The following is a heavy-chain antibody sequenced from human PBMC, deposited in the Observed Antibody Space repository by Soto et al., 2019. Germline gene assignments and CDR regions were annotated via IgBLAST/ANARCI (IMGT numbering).Heavy chain of an antibody. Sequence: ASVKVSCKASGYTFTSYDINWVRQATGQGLEWMGWMNPNSGNTGYAQKFQGRVTMTRNTSISTAYMELSSLRSEDTAVHYCARGGDTSPYYYYYYGMGVWGRGTTVTVSS. CDR3: ARGGDTSPYYYYYYGMGV. J-gene: IGHJ6*04. D-gene: IGHD2-2*01. CDR2: MNPNSGNT. CDR1: GYTFTSYD. V-gene: IGHV1-8*01.